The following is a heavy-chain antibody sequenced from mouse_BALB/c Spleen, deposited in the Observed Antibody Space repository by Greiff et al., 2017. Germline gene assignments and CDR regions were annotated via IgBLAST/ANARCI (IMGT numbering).Heavy chain of an antibody. D-gene: IGHD2-14*01. V-gene: IGHV1-4*01. CDR1: GYTFTSYT. CDR3: ARAGDRDDGYYYAMDY. CDR2: INPSSGYT. Sequence: QLQQSGAELARPGASVKMSCKASGYTFTSYTMHWVKQRPGQGLEWIGYINPSSGYTNYNQKFKDKATLTADKSSSSAQMHMSSRTSEGSALYYCARAGDRDDGYYYAMDYWGQGTSGTVSS. J-gene: IGHJ4*01.